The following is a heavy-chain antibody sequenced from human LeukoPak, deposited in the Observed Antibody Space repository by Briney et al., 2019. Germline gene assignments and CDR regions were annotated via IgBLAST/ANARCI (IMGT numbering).Heavy chain of an antibody. D-gene: IGHD3-16*02. CDR2: INHSGST. CDR1: GGSFSGYY. V-gene: IGHV4-34*01. CDR3: ARSHDHLWGNYPDY. Sequence: PSETLSLTCAVYGGSFSGYYWSWIRQPPGKGLEWIGEINHSGSTNYNPSLKSRVTISVDTSKNQFSLKLSSVTAADTAVYYCARSHDHLWGNYPDYWGQGTLVTVSS. J-gene: IGHJ4*02.